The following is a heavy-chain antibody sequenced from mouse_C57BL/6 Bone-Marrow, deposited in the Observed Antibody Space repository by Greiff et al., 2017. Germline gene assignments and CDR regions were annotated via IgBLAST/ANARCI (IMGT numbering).Heavy chain of an antibody. Sequence: EVKLVESGGGLVQPKGSLKLSCAASGFSFNTYAMNWVRQAPGKGLEWVARIRSKSNNYATYYADSVKDRFTISRDDSESMLYLQMNNLKTEDTAMYYCVRAIYGSTPYFDVWGTGTTVTVSS. CDR3: VRAIYGSTPYFDV. D-gene: IGHD1-1*01. V-gene: IGHV10-1*01. CDR2: IRSKSNNYAT. J-gene: IGHJ1*03. CDR1: GFSFNTYA.